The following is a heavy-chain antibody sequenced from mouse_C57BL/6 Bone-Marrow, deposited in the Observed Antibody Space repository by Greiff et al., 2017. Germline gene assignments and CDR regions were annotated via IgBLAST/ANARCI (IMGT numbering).Heavy chain of an antibody. D-gene: IGHD1-1*01. CDR1: GYTFTDSY. V-gene: IGHV1-75*01. J-gene: IGHJ2*01. Sequence: QVQLKQSGPELVQPGASVKISCKASGYTFTDSYINWVKKRPGQGLEWIGWIFPGSGRTYYNEKFKGKATLTADKSSSTAYLLLSSLTSEDTAVYFCARSLVRYYFDYWGQGTTLTVSS. CDR3: ARSLVRYYFDY. CDR2: IFPGSGRT.